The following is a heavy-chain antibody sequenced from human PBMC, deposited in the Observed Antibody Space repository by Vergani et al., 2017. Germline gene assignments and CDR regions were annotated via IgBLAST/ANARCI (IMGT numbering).Heavy chain of an antibody. D-gene: IGHD7-27*01. CDR1: GFSFSNAW. J-gene: IGHJ4*02. CDR2: IKSQIDGGTT. V-gene: IGHV3-15*01. CDR3: TTLSPNWAHW. Sequence: EVQLVESGGGLVKPGGPLRLSCAASGFSFSNAWLTWSHQGPGKGLEWVGRIKSQIDGGTTDYAAPGKGRFTISRDDTTNMLYLHMNSLKTEDTAVYYCTTLSPNWAHWWGQGTLVNVSS.